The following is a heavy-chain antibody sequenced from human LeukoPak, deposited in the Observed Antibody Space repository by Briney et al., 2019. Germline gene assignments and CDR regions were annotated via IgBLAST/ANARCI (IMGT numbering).Heavy chain of an antibody. J-gene: IGHJ4*02. CDR2: INHSGST. CDR3: ARYHSGYVPMYRY. Sequence: SETLSLTCAVYGGSFSNYYWTWIRQPPGKGLEWIGEINHSGSTNYNPSLKSRLTISVDTSKNQFSLKLRSVTAADTAVYYCARYHSGYVPMYRYWGQGTLVTVSS. D-gene: IGHD5-12*01. V-gene: IGHV4-34*01. CDR1: GGSFSNYY.